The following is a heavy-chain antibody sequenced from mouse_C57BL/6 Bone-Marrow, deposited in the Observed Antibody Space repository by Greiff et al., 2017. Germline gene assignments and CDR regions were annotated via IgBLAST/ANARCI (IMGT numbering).Heavy chain of an antibody. V-gene: IGHV1-72*01. CDR2: IDPNSGGT. Sequence: VKLQQPGAELVKPGASVKLSCKASGYTFTSYWMHWVKQRPGRGLEWIGRIDPNSGGTKYNEKFKSKATLTADKPSSTAYMQLSSLTSEDAAVDYCARSRVLLRGYFDVWGTGTTVTVSS. CDR3: ARSRVLLRGYFDV. CDR1: GYTFTSYW. D-gene: IGHD1-1*01. J-gene: IGHJ1*03.